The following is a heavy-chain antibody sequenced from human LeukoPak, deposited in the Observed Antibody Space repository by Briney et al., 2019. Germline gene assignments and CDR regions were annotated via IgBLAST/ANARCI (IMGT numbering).Heavy chain of an antibody. CDR1: GGSIGSNY. V-gene: IGHV4-59*12. CDR2: IYYTGGT. D-gene: IGHD3-10*01. Sequence: SETLSLTCTVSGGSIGSNYWTWIRQPPGKGLEYIGYIYYTGGTNYNPSLKSRVTISVDTSKNQFSLKLSSVTAADTAVYYCARTPGLWFGELLGAFDIWGQGTMVTVSS. J-gene: IGHJ3*02. CDR3: ARTPGLWFGELLGAFDI.